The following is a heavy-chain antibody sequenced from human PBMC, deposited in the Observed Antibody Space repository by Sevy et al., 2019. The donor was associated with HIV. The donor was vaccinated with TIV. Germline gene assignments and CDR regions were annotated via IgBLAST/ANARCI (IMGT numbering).Heavy chain of an antibody. CDR1: EFTFSDAW. CDR3: TSRPLGIYGMDV. V-gene: IGHV3-15*07. Sequence: GGSLRLSCAASEFTFSDAWMNWVRQAPGKGLEWVGRIKSKADGGTTDYAVPVKGRFSISRDDSKNMVYLQMNSLKTEDTGVYYFTSRPLGIYGMDVWGQGTTVTVSS. CDR2: IKSKADGGTT. J-gene: IGHJ6*02.